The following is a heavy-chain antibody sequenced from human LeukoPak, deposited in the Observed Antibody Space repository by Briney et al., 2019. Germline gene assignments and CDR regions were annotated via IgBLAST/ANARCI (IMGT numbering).Heavy chain of an antibody. V-gene: IGHV1-2*02. Sequence: ASVKVSCKASGYTFTGYYIHWVRQAPGQGLECVGWINPNSGGTNYAQKFQGRVTMTRDTSISTAYMELSSLRSEDTAVYYCATEQWELASWGQGTLVTVSS. CDR1: GYTFTGYY. CDR3: ATEQWELAS. D-gene: IGHD1-26*01. J-gene: IGHJ4*02. CDR2: INPNSGGT.